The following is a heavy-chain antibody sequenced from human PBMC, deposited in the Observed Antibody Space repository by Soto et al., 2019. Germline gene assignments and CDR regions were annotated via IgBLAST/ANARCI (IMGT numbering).Heavy chain of an antibody. V-gene: IGHV3-21*01. J-gene: IGHJ4*02. D-gene: IGHD4-17*01. CDR3: ARSVTTVNSFDY. CDR1: GFTFSSYS. CDR2: ISSSSSYI. Sequence: LRLSCAASGFTFSSYSMNWVRQAPGKGLEWVSSISSSSSYIYYADSVKGRFTISRDNAKNSLYLQMNSLRAGDTAVYYCARSVTTVNSFDYWGQGTLVTVYS.